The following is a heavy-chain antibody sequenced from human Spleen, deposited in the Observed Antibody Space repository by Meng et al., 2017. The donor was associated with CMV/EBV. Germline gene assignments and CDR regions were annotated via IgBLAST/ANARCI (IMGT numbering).Heavy chain of an antibody. Sequence: GESLKISCKGSGYTFTSYWIGWVRQMTGKGLEWMGIIYPGDSDTRYSPSFQGQVTISVDESISSAYLQGGRLRASDTAMYYCVRLGASSTYFDYWGQGTLVTVSS. D-gene: IGHD2-2*01. CDR3: VRLGASSTYFDY. V-gene: IGHV5-51*01. CDR1: GYTFTSYW. CDR2: IYPGDSDT. J-gene: IGHJ4*02.